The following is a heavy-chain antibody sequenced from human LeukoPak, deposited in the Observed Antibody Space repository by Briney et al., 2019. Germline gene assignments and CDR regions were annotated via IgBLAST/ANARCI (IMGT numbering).Heavy chain of an antibody. CDR3: AKTSGSYPNTPYYFDY. D-gene: IGHD1-26*01. Sequence: ASVKVSCKASGYTFTSYYMHWVRQAPGQGLEWMGIINPSSGSTSYAQKFQGRVTMTRDTSTSTVYMELSSLRSEDTAVYYCAKTSGSYPNTPYYFDYWGQGTLVTVSS. CDR2: INPSSGST. J-gene: IGHJ4*02. V-gene: IGHV1-46*01. CDR1: GYTFTSYY.